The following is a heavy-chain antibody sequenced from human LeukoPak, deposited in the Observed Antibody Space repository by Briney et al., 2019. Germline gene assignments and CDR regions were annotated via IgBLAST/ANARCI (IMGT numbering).Heavy chain of an antibody. J-gene: IGHJ4*02. CDR2: INSDESVT. CDR1: GFTFSSSW. CDR3: VRSRFTTSSFDY. Sequence: PGGSLRLSCAASGFTFSSSWMQWVRQAPGQGLVRVSRINSDESVTTYTNSVKGRFTISRDNAKNTLYLQMNSLRAEDTAMYYCVRSRFTTSSFDYWGQGTLVTVSS. V-gene: IGHV3-74*03. D-gene: IGHD2-2*01.